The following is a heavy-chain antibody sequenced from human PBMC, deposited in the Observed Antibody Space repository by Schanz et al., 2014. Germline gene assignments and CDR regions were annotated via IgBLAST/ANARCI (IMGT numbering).Heavy chain of an antibody. CDR1: GGSISSSNW. CDR3: ASFVPRGYYFDY. Sequence: QVQLQESGPGLVKPSGTLSLTCAVSGGSISSSNWWSWVRQPPGKGLEWIGYIYDGGSTYYNPSLKSRVTISGDTSKNQFSLRLSSVTAADTAVYFCASFVPRGYYFDYWGQGTLVTVSS. D-gene: IGHD3-10*01. CDR2: IYDGGST. V-gene: IGHV4-4*02. J-gene: IGHJ4*02.